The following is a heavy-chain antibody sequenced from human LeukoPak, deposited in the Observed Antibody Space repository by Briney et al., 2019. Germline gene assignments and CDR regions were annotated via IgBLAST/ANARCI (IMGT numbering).Heavy chain of an antibody. J-gene: IGHJ4*02. D-gene: IGHD3-3*01. V-gene: IGHV4-34*01. CDR1: GGSFSGYY. CDR3: VSGVDSAKLGY. CDR2: LHPSGST. Sequence: SETLSLTCAVSGGSFSGYYCNWIRQPPGKGLGWIGELHPSGSTSYNTSLRSRLTISMDTSKNQCSLKLTSVTAADTAMYSCVSGVDSAKLGYWGQGTLVTVSS.